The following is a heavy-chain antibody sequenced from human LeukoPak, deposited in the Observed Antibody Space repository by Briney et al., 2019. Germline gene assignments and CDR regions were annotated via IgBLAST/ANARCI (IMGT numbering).Heavy chain of an antibody. CDR2: ISGSGGST. CDR3: AIITMVRGVPDY. CDR1: GFTFSSYA. D-gene: IGHD3-10*01. V-gene: IGHV3-23*01. Sequence: GGSLRLSYAASGFTFSSYAMGWVRQAPGKGLEWVSAISGSGGSTYYADSVKGRFTISRDNSKNTLYLQMNSLRAEDTAVYYCAIITMVRGVPDYWGQGTLVTVSS. J-gene: IGHJ4*02.